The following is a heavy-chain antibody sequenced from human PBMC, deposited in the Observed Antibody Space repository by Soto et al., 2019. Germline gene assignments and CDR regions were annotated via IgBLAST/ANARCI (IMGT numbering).Heavy chain of an antibody. CDR1: GFSFDDYA. J-gene: IGHJ4*02. V-gene: IGHV3-20*01. Sequence: GGSLRLSCAASGFSFDDYAMSWVRQAPGKGLEWVAGINWNGGSTAYLDSVKGRFTISRDNAKNSLYLQMNSLRVEDTALYHCARKPDYGDYALDFWGQGTLVTVSS. D-gene: IGHD4-17*01. CDR3: ARKPDYGDYALDF. CDR2: INWNGGST.